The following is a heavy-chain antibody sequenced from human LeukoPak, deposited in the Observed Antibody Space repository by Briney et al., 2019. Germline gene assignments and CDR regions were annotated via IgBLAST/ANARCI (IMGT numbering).Heavy chain of an antibody. Sequence: GGSLRLSCAASGFTFSSYGMHWVRQAPGKGLEWVAVISYDGSNKYYAGSVKGRFTISRDTSKNTLYLQMNSLRPEDTAVYYCARVRITMIVVGAFDIWGQGTMVTVSS. CDR1: GFTFSSYG. D-gene: IGHD3-22*01. CDR3: ARVRITMIVVGAFDI. CDR2: ISYDGSNK. V-gene: IGHV3-30*03. J-gene: IGHJ3*02.